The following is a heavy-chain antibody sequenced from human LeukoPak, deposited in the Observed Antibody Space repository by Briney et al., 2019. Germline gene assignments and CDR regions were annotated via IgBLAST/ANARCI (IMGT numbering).Heavy chain of an antibody. CDR1: GGSISSYY. CDR3: ARAPGIAVAGKVFDY. J-gene: IGHJ4*02. D-gene: IGHD6-19*01. Sequence: KPSETLSLTCTVSGGSISSYYWSWIRQPPGKGLEWIGRIYTSGSTNYNPSLKSRVTISVDTSKNQFSLKLSSVTAADTAVYYCARAPGIAVAGKVFDYWGQGTLVTVSS. CDR2: IYTSGST. V-gene: IGHV4-4*08.